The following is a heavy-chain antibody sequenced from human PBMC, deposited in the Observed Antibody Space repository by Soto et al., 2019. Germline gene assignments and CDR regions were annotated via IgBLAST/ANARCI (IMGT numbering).Heavy chain of an antibody. V-gene: IGHV3-7*01. CDR1: GFSLRSDW. Sequence: EVQVVESGGGLVQPGGSLRLSCAAIGFSLRSDWMAWVRQIPGKGLEFVANIKEDGSVKNYVDAVKGRFSISRDNDKNSLYLQMNSLRAEDTAVYYCGTDRWGGAFDMWGQGTTVTFSS. J-gene: IGHJ3*02. D-gene: IGHD3-10*01. CDR2: IKEDGSVK. CDR3: GTDRWGGAFDM.